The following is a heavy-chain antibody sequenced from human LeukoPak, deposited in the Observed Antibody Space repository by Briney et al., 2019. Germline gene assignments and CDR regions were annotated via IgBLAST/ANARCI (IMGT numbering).Heavy chain of an antibody. CDR2: IKQDGSEK. D-gene: IGHD1-26*01. CDR3: ARAYYSGSYSDAFDI. Sequence: GGSLRLSCAASGFTFSSYWMSWVRQAPGKGLEWVANIKQDGSEKYYVDSVKGRFTISRDNAKNSLYLQMNSLRAEDTAVYYCARAYYSGSYSDAFDIWGQETMVTVSS. CDR1: GFTFSSYW. V-gene: IGHV3-7*01. J-gene: IGHJ3*02.